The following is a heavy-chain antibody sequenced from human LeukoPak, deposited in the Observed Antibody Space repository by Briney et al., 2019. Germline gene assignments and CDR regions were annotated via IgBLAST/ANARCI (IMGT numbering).Heavy chain of an antibody. CDR2: ITGSGTST. V-gene: IGHV3-23*01. Sequence: PGGSLRLSCAASGFTFSRYAMSWVRQAPGKGLEWVSGITGSGTSTSYADSVKGRFTISRDNSKNTLYLQMNSLRDEDTAIYYCAKKSVADFPPLYWGQGTLVTVSS. D-gene: IGHD6-19*01. CDR1: GFTFSRYA. J-gene: IGHJ4*02. CDR3: AKKSVADFPPLY.